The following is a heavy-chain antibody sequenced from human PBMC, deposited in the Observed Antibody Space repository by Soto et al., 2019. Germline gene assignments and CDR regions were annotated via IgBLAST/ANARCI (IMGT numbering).Heavy chain of an antibody. Sequence: QVQLVQSGADVKKPGSSVKVSCKASGGTFSTYGITWVRQASGQGLEWMGGIIPIYGSIKFAQKLQGRLTIIPDESTSTVCRELSSLTSEDTAVYYCDSRERVDAWDVWGQGTMVTVSS. V-gene: IGHV1-69*01. CDR3: DSRERVDAWDV. D-gene: IGHD1-26*01. CDR1: GGTFSTYG. CDR2: IIPIYGSI. J-gene: IGHJ3*01.